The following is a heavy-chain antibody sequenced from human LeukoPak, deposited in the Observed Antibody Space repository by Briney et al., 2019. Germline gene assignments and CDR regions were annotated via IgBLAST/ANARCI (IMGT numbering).Heavy chain of an antibody. CDR3: ARLGEYCSSTSCANVY. D-gene: IGHD2-2*01. Sequence: PSVKVSCKASGGTFSSYAISWVRQAPGQGLEWMGGIIPIFGTANYAQKFQGRVTITADESTSTAYMELSSLRSEDTAVYYCARLGEYCSSTSCANVYWGQGTLVTVSS. V-gene: IGHV1-69*13. J-gene: IGHJ4*02. CDR2: IIPIFGTA. CDR1: GGTFSSYA.